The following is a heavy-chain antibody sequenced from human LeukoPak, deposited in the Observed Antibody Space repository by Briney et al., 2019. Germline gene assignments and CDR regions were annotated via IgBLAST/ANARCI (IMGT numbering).Heavy chain of an antibody. CDR1: GGSFSGYY. V-gene: IGHV4-34*01. D-gene: IGHD2-2*01. CDR2: INHSGST. CDR3: ARGREDIVVVPAAMVSGPFDC. Sequence: SETLSLTCAVYGGSFSGYYWSWIRQPPGKGLEWIGEINHSGSTNYNPSLKSRVTISVDTSKNQFSLKLSSVTAADTAVYYCARGREDIVVVPAAMVSGPFDCWGQGTLVTVSS. J-gene: IGHJ4*02.